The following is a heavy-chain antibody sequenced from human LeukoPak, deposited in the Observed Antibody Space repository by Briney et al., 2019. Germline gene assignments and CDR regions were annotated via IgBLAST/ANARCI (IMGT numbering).Heavy chain of an antibody. CDR3: ARDRYYYDSSGYYSGAFDI. Sequence: GGSLRLSCAASGFTFSSYAMSWVRQAPGKGLEWVANIKQDGSEKYYVDSVKGRFTISRDNARNSLYLQMNSLRAEDTAVYYCARDRYYYDSSGYYSGAFDIWGQGTMVTLSS. D-gene: IGHD3-22*01. CDR1: GFTFSSYA. CDR2: IKQDGSEK. V-gene: IGHV3-7*05. J-gene: IGHJ3*02.